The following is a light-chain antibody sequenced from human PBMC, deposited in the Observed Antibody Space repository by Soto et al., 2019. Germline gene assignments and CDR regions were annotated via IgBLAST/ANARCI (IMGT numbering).Light chain of an antibody. Sequence: EVVLTQSPGTLSLSPGERATLSCRASQIVTINSLAWYQQKPGQPPRLLIYAASTRASAIPDRFSGSASGTDFPLTIRRLQPEDFALYYCQQYGDSPFTFGPGTRVDVK. CDR1: QIVTINS. J-gene: IGKJ3*01. CDR3: QQYGDSPFT. V-gene: IGKV3-20*01. CDR2: AAS.